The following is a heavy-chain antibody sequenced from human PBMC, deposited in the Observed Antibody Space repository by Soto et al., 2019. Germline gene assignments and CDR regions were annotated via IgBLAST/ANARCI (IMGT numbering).Heavy chain of an antibody. CDR3: ARSPSHFCSSTSCHAFDI. V-gene: IGHV4-4*02. Sequence: SETLSLTCAVSGGSITNTNWWTWVRQPPGKGLEWIGEINHSGSTNYNPSLKSRVTISEDTSKNQFSLKLSSVTAADTAVYYCARSPSHFCSSTSCHAFDIWGQGTMVTVSS. CDR2: INHSGST. D-gene: IGHD2-2*01. CDR1: GGSITNTNW. J-gene: IGHJ3*02.